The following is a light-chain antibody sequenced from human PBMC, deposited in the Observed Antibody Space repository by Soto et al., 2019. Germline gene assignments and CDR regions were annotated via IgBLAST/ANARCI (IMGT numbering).Light chain of an antibody. CDR3: MQSIQLPLT. CDR1: QSLRHSVGKND. CDR2: DVS. J-gene: IGKJ4*01. V-gene: IGKV2D-29*01. Sequence: IVMTQSPLSLSATPGHPASISCKSSQSLRHSVGKNDLYWYLQKSGQPPKLLIYDVSNRFSGVPERFSGSGSGTDFTLKISRVQAEDVGVYYCMQSIQLPLTFGGGTKVDIK.